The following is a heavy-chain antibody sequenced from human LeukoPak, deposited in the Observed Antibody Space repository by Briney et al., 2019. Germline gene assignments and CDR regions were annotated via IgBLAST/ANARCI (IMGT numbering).Heavy chain of an antibody. CDR3: AKGGNGSSVLDV. V-gene: IGHV3-30*18. CDR1: GFTFSSYG. D-gene: IGHD6-6*01. CDR2: ISYDGSNK. Sequence: PGGSLRLSCAASGFTFSSYGMHWVRQAPGKGLEWVAVISYDGSNKYYADSVKGRFTISRDNSKNTLYVQMNSLRAEDTAVYYCAKGGNGSSVLDVWGKGTTVTV. J-gene: IGHJ6*03.